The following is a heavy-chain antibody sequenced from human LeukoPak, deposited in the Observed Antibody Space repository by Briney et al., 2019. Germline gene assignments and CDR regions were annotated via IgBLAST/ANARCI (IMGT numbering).Heavy chain of an antibody. V-gene: IGHV3-66*04. CDR3: AKRRGLELTYYYHMDV. CDR2: IYSSGST. Sequence: GGSLRLSCVVSGFIVSSNYMSWVRQAPGKGLEWVSIIYSSGSTYYADSVKGRFTISRDNSKNTLYLQMNSLRAEDTAVYYCAKRRGLELTYYYHMDVWGKGTTVTVSS. J-gene: IGHJ6*03. D-gene: IGHD1-7*01. CDR1: GFIVSSNY.